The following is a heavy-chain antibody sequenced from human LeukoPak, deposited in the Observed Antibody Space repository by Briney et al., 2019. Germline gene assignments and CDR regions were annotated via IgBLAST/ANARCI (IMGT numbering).Heavy chain of an antibody. CDR2: IYYSGST. J-gene: IGHJ6*03. D-gene: IGHD6-13*01. V-gene: IGHV4-39*07. CDR1: GGSISSSSYY. CDR3: ARESRRIAAAGPSYYMDV. Sequence: SETLSLACTVSGGSISSSSYYWGWIRQPPGKGLEWIGSIYYSGSTYYNPSLKSRVTISVDTSKNQFSLMVNSVTAADTAVYYCARESRRIAAAGPSYYMDVWGRGTTVTISS.